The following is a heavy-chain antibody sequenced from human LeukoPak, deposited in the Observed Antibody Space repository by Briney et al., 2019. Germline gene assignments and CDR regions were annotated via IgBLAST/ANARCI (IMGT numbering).Heavy chain of an antibody. CDR2: IYYSGST. Sequence: SETLSLTCTVSGASISSGGYYWSWIRQHPGKGLEWIGYIYYSGSTYYNPSLKSRVTISVDTSKNQFSLKLSSVTAADTAVYYCARVGAEWETVSLYFDYWGQGTLVTVSS. CDR3: ARVGAEWETVSLYFDY. J-gene: IGHJ4*02. D-gene: IGHD1-26*01. CDR1: GASISSGGYY. V-gene: IGHV4-31*03.